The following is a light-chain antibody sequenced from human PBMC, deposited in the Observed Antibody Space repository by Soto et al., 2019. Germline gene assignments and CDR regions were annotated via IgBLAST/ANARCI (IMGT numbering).Light chain of an antibody. V-gene: IGLV1-44*01. Sequence: QAVVTQPPSASGTPGQRVTISCSGSSSNIGSNTVKWYQQLPGMAPKLLIYSNNQRPSGVPDRFSGSKSGTSVSLAISGLQSEDEADYYCVAWDDSLNGPVFGGGTKLTVL. CDR2: SNN. CDR3: VAWDDSLNGPV. J-gene: IGLJ2*01. CDR1: SSNIGSNT.